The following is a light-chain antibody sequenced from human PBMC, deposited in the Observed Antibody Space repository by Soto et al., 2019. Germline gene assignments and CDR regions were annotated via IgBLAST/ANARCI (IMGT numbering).Light chain of an antibody. CDR2: AVS. V-gene: IGKV1-39*01. CDR1: QSIGSY. CDR3: QQSYSSPWT. Sequence: DIQMTQSPSSLSVSVGDRITITCRASQSIGSYLHWYQHKPGRAPKFLIYAVSTLQSWVPSRFNGSGSGTDFTLTISSLQPEDFASYSCQQSYSSPWTFGQGTKVDIK. J-gene: IGKJ1*01.